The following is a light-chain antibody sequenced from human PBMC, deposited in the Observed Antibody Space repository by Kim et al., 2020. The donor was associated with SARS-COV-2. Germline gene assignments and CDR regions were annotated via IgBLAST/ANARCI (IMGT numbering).Light chain of an antibody. CDR3: QQYDYLIFT. J-gene: IGKJ3*01. CDR2: DAS. CDR1: QDISIY. Sequence: DIQMTQCPSSLSSSVGDRVTITCQASQDISIYLNWYQQKPGKAPKLLLYDASNLDTGVPSRFSGSGSGTHFTFTISSLQPEDIATYYCQQYDYLIFTFGPGTKVDIK. V-gene: IGKV1-33*01.